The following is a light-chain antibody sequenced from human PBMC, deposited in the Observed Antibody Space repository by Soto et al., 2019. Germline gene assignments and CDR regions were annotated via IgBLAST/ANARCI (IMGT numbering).Light chain of an antibody. J-gene: IGLJ1*01. V-gene: IGLV2-14*01. CDR2: EVS. Sequence: QSLLTQPASVSGSPGQSITISCTGTRSDVGGYNYVSWYQQHPGKAPKLMIYEVSNRPSGVSNRFSGSKSGNTASLTISGLQAEDEADYYCSSYTSSSLSVFGTGTKVTVL. CDR1: RSDVGGYNY. CDR3: SSYTSSSLSV.